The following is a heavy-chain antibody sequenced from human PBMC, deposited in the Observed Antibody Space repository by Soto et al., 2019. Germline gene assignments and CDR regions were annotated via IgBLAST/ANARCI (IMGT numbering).Heavy chain of an antibody. CDR3: ARGDYAFWSGSPYYYYYGMDV. CDR2: SMPICGTA. Sequence: QVQLVQSGAEVKKPGSSVKVSCKASGGTFSSYAISWVRQAPGQGLEWMGGSMPICGTANYEQQFQGRVTITADKSTSTAYMELRSLRSEDTAVYYCARGDYAFWSGSPYYYYYGMDVWGQGTTVTVSS. J-gene: IGHJ6*01. V-gene: IGHV1-69*06. CDR1: GGTFSSYA. D-gene: IGHD3-3*01.